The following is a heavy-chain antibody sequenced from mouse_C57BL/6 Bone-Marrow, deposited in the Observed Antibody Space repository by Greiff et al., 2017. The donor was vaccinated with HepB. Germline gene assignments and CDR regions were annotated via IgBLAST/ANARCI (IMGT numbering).Heavy chain of an antibody. V-gene: IGHV1-82*01. CDR1: GYAFSSSW. Sequence: QVQLQQSGPELVKPGASVKISCKASGYAFSSSWMNWVKQRPGKGLEWIGRIYPGDGDTNYNGKFKGKATLTADKSSSTAYMQLSSLTSEDSAVYFCARRRRYGSRCFDYWGQGTTLTVSS. J-gene: IGHJ2*01. D-gene: IGHD1-1*01. CDR2: IYPGDGDT. CDR3: ARRRRYGSRCFDY.